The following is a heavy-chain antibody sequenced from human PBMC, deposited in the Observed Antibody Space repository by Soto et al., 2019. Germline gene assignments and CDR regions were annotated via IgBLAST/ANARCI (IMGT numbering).Heavy chain of an antibody. V-gene: IGHV3-23*01. J-gene: IGHJ4*02. CDR1: GFTFGNYA. CDR3: AKVQPGIQQWLVYFDY. CDR2: IGGTGNNI. D-gene: IGHD6-19*01. Sequence: GSLRPPCAASGFTFGNYAMSWVRQAPGKGLQWFSAIGGTGNNIYYADSVKGRFIISRDKSKNTLYLQMNSLSAEDTAVYYCAKVQPGIQQWLVYFDYWGQGTLVTVSS.